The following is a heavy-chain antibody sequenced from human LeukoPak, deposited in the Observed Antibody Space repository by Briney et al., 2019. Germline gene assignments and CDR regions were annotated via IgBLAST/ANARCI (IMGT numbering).Heavy chain of an antibody. V-gene: IGHV3-23*01. CDR2: ISGSGGST. Sequence: GGSLRLSCAASGFTFSSYSMNWVRQAPGKGLEWVSAISGSGGSTYYADSVKGRFTISRDNSKNTLYLQMNSLRAEDTAVYYCAPGNDYGDYWGQGTLVTVSS. J-gene: IGHJ4*02. D-gene: IGHD4-17*01. CDR1: GFTFSSYS. CDR3: APGNDYGDY.